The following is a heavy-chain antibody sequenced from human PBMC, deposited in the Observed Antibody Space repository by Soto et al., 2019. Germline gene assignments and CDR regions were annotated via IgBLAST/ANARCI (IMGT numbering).Heavy chain of an antibody. D-gene: IGHD6-13*01. CDR2: INPSGGST. V-gene: IGHV1-46*01. Sequence: ASVKVSCKASGYTFTSYFMHWVRQAPGQGLEWMGIINPSGGSTSYAQKFQGRVTMTRDTSTSTVYMELSSLRSEDTAVYYCAREDYGYSSTWYTHYWGQGTLVTVSS. CDR3: AREDYGYSSTWYTHY. CDR1: GYTFTSYF. J-gene: IGHJ4*02.